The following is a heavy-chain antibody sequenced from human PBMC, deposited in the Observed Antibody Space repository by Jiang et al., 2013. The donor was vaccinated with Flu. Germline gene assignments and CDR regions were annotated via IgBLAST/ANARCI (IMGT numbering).Heavy chain of an antibody. CDR2: MNHSGTS. D-gene: IGHD5-24*01. CDR3: ARSEKWEQFRRPFDS. CDR1: GGPFSGYY. J-gene: IGHJ3*02. Sequence: LLKPSETLSLICDVSGGPFSGYYWNWIRQPPGKGLEWIGEMNHSGTSNINPSLESRVTISVDPSNKQISLKMTSVTAADTAVYFCARSEKWEQFRRPFDSWGQGTMVIVSS. V-gene: IGHV4-34*01.